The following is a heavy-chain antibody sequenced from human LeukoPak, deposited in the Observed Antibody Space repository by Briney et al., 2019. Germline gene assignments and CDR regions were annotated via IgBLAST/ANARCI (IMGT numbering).Heavy chain of an antibody. Sequence: GGSLRLSCAASGFTFSSYAMSWVRQAPGKGLEWVSSISSSSSYIYYADSVKGRFTISRDNAKNSLFLQMNSLRAEDTAVYYCARDWLTGNDRGQGTLVTVSS. D-gene: IGHD7-27*01. CDR1: GFTFSSYA. J-gene: IGHJ4*02. V-gene: IGHV3-21*01. CDR2: ISSSSSYI. CDR3: ARDWLTGND.